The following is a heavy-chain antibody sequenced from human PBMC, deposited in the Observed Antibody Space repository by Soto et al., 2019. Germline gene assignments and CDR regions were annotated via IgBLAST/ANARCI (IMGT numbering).Heavy chain of an antibody. CDR3: VRAQNFGSS. Sequence: EVQLVESGGGLVQPGGSLRLSCAASGFSFSTYAMNWVRQAPGKGLEWLSYITSSSGVIHYADSVQGRFTTSRDNGRNSLYLQMNSLSAEDTAVYYCVRAQNFGSSWGQGTLVTVSS. CDR1: GFSFSTYA. J-gene: IGHJ5*02. V-gene: IGHV3-48*01. D-gene: IGHD3-10*01. CDR2: ITSSSGVI.